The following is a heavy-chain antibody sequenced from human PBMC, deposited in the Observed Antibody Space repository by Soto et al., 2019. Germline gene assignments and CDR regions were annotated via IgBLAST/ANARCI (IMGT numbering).Heavy chain of an antibody. CDR1: GFTFDDYA. D-gene: IGHD3-10*01. CDR2: IYSGGSS. Sequence: GGSLRLSCAASGFTFDDYAMHWVRQAPGKGLEWVSVIYSGGSSYYAVSVQGRFTISRDNSKNTVYLQMNSLRGEDTAMYYCARLGPYGSDSYSSRYTWFDPCGQDAVVTVSS. CDR3: ARLGPYGSDSYSSRYTWFDP. V-gene: IGHV3-53*01. J-gene: IGHJ5*02.